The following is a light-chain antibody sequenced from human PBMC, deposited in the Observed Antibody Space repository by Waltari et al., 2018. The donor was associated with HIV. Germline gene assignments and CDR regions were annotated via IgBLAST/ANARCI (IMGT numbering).Light chain of an antibody. Sequence: QSVLTQPPSVSAAPGPRVTISCSGSRSNIGSNHVSGYQQLPGTAPKLLIFDNYKRPSGIPDRFSGSKSGTSATLGITGLQTGDEADYYCGTWDSGLSAVVFGGGTKLTVL. J-gene: IGLJ3*02. V-gene: IGLV1-51*01. CDR1: RSNIGSNH. CDR2: DNY. CDR3: GTWDSGLSAVV.